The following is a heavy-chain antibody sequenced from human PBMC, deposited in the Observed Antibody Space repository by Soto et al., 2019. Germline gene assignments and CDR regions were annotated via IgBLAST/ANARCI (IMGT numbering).Heavy chain of an antibody. J-gene: IGHJ1*01. CDR2: ISSSSSTI. D-gene: IGHD2-2*01. CDR3: ARDPKDIVVVPAAEAEYFQH. V-gene: IGHV3-48*01. CDR1: GFTFSSYS. Sequence: PGGSLRLSFGASGFTFSSYSMNGLRQAPGRGLEWVSYISSSSSTIYYADSVKGRFTISRDNAKNSLYLQMNSLRAEDTAVYYCARDPKDIVVVPAAEAEYFQHWGQGT.